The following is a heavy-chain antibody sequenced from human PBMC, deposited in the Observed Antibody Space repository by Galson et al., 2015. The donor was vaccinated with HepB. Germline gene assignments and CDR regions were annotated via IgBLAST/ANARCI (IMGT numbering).Heavy chain of an antibody. Sequence: SVKVSCKASGYTFSGYYIHWVRQAPGQGPEWMGWINPNTGDTIYAHKFHGWVTMTRDTSINTAYMELNRLKSDDTAVHYCAREHCRGTNCMRNFDFWGQGTLVTVSS. CDR3: AREHCRGTNCMRNFDF. V-gene: IGHV1-2*04. CDR2: INPNTGDT. CDR1: GYTFSGYY. D-gene: IGHD2-2*01. J-gene: IGHJ4*02.